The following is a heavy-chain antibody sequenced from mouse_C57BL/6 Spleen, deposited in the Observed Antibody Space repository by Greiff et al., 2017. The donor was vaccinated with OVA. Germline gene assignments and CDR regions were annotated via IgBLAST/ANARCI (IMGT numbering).Heavy chain of an antibody. CDR3: ARTPEEVTRRYYAMDY. Sequence: VQGVESGPGLVQPSQSLSITCTVSGFSLTSYGVHWVRQSPGKGLEWLGVIWSGGSTDYNAAFISRLSISKDNSKSQVFFKMNSLQADDTAIYYCARTPEEVTRRYYAMDYWGQGTSVTVSS. J-gene: IGHJ4*01. CDR1: GFSLTSYG. CDR2: IWSGGST. V-gene: IGHV2-2*01.